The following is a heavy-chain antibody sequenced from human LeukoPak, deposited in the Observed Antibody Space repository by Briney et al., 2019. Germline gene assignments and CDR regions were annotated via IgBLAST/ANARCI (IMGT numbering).Heavy chain of an antibody. Sequence: SETLCLTCTVSGGSISSCYWSRIRQPPGKGLEWIGYIYYSGSTNYNPSLKSRVTISVDTSKNQFSLKLSSVTAADTAVYYCARGSSWPPKTNCCFDYWGQGTLVTVSS. CDR3: ARGSSWPPKTNCCFDY. CDR2: IYYSGST. J-gene: IGHJ4*02. V-gene: IGHV4-59*01. D-gene: IGHD6-13*01. CDR1: GGSISSCY.